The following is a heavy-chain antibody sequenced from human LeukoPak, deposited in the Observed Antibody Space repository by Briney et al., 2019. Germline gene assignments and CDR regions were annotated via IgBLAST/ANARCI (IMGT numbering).Heavy chain of an antibody. CDR3: AKDLTTRGIVGATFDY. J-gene: IGHJ4*02. D-gene: IGHD1-26*01. CDR2: MSYDGSNE. Sequence: GGSLRLSCAASGFTFSSYGMHWVRQAPGKGLEWVAVMSYDGSNEYYTESVKGRFIISRDNSKNTLYLQMNSLRAEDTAVYYCAKDLTTRGIVGATFDYWGQGTLVTVSS. V-gene: IGHV3-30*18. CDR1: GFTFSSYG.